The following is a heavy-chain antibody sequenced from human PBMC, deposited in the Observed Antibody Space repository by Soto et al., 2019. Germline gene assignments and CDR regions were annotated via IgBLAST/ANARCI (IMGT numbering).Heavy chain of an antibody. Sequence: PGGSLRLSCAASGFTFTRYSMNWIRQAAGKGLEWVSYISSSGSTRYHADSVKGRFTISRDNAKNSLYLQMNSLRAEDTAVYYCARVGGRPEWGQGTLVTVSS. J-gene: IGHJ4*02. V-gene: IGHV3-48*04. CDR2: ISSSGSTR. CDR1: GFTFTRYS. D-gene: IGHD1-26*01. CDR3: ARVGGRPE.